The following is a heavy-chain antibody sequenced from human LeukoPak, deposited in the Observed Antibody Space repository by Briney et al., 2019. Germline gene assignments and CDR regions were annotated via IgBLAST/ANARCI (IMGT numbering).Heavy chain of an antibody. CDR1: VFTFSSYA. CDR2: ISGSGGST. V-gene: IGHV3-23*01. D-gene: IGHD3-22*01. J-gene: IGHJ4*02. CDR3: AKDQNLLYYYDVSLNPGFDY. Sequence: GGSLRRSCAASVFTFSSYAMSWVRQAPGKGLEWVSAISGSGGSTYYADSVKGRFTISRDNSKNTLYLQMNSLRAEDTAVYYCAKDQNLLYYYDVSLNPGFDYWGQGTLVTVSS.